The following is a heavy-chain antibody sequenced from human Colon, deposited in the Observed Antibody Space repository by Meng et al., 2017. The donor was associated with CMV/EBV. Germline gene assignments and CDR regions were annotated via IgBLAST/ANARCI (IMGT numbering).Heavy chain of an antibody. CDR2: ISSSSSYI. CDR1: GFTFSSYS. D-gene: IGHD5-18*01. V-gene: IGHV3-21*01. J-gene: IGHJ4*02. Sequence: GESLKISCAASGFTFSSYSMNWVRQAPGKGLEWVSSISSSSSYIYYADSVKGRFTISRDNAKNSLYLQMNSLRAEDTAVYYCARSGYNYGSGFDYWGQGTLVTVSS. CDR3: ARSGYNYGSGFDY.